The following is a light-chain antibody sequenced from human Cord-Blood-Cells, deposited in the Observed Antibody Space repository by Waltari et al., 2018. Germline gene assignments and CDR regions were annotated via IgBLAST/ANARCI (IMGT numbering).Light chain of an antibody. Sequence: QLVLTQSPSASASLGASVKLTCTLSSAQSSYAIALHQQQPEKGPRYLMKLNSDGSHSKGDGIPDRFSGSSSGAERYLTISSLQSEDEADYYCQTWGTGIGVFGGGTKLTVL. J-gene: IGLJ3*02. CDR1: SAQSSYA. CDR3: QTWGTGIGV. CDR2: LNSDGSH. V-gene: IGLV4-69*01.